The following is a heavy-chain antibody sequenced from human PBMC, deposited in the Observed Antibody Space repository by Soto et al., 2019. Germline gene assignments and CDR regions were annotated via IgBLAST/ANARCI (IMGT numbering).Heavy chain of an antibody. CDR2: IYYSGNT. CDR3: AGHALGELSHFDY. CDR1: GGSISNYY. J-gene: IGHJ4*01. V-gene: IGHV4-59*08. D-gene: IGHD3-16*02. Sequence: SETLSLTCTVSGGSISNYYWSWIRQPPGKGLEWIGYIYYSGNTKYNPSLKTRVNISVDTSKNQLSLKLNSVTAADTAEYYCAGHALGELSHFDYWGPGTLVPVSS.